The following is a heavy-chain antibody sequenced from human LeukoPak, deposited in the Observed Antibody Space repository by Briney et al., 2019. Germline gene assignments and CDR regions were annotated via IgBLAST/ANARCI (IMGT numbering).Heavy chain of an antibody. D-gene: IGHD6-13*01. V-gene: IGHV3-23*01. Sequence: GGSLRLSCAASGFTFSSYAMSWVRQAPGEGLEWVSTISGSGGSTYSADSVKGRFTISRDNSKNTLYLQMNSLRAEDTAVYYCTKESPVAAVGRSWFDPWGQGTLVTVPS. J-gene: IGHJ5*02. CDR1: GFTFSSYA. CDR2: ISGSGGST. CDR3: TKESPVAAVGRSWFDP.